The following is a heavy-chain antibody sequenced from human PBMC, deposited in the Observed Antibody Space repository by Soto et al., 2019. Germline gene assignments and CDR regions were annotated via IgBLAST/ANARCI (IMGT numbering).Heavy chain of an antibody. Sequence: ASVKVSCKASGYTFTSYAMHWVRQAPGQRLEWMGWINAGNGNTKYSQKFQGRVTITRDTSASTAYMELSSLRSEDTAVYYCARVSGDWEPFFDYWGQGTLVTVSS. D-gene: IGHD1-26*01. CDR3: ARVSGDWEPFFDY. CDR2: INAGNGNT. CDR1: GYTFTSYA. V-gene: IGHV1-3*01. J-gene: IGHJ4*02.